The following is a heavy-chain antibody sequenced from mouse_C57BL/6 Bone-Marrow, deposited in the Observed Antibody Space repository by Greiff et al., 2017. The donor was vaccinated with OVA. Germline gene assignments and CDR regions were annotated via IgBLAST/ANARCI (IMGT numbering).Heavy chain of an antibody. D-gene: IGHD2-3*01. CDR2: IDPETGGT. Sequence: VQLQQSGAELVRPGASVTLSCKASGYTFTDYEMHWVKQTPVHGLEWIGSIDPETGGTAYTQKFKGQAILTADKSSSTAYMELRSLTSEDSAVYYGTKGKWLLRNYFDYWGQGTTLTVSS. J-gene: IGHJ2*01. CDR1: GYTFTDYE. CDR3: TKGKWLLRNYFDY. V-gene: IGHV1-15*01.